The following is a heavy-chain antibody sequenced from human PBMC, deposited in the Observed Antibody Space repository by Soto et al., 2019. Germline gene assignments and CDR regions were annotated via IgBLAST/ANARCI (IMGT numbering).Heavy chain of an antibody. D-gene: IGHD3-16*02. CDR3: ARLTITFGAVIAYNWFDP. CDR1: GYTFLSYG. J-gene: IGHJ5*02. Sequence: EASVKVSCKAYGYTFLSYGITWVRQAPGQGLEWMGWISTYNGNTNYADKFQDRPTMTADTSTNTAYLDLRSLRSEDTAMYFCARLTITFGAVIAYNWFDPWGQGTLVTVSS. CDR2: ISTYNGNT. V-gene: IGHV1-18*04.